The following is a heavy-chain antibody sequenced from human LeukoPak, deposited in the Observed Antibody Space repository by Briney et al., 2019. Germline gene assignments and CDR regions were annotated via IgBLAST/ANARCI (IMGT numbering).Heavy chain of an antibody. D-gene: IGHD3-3*01. Sequence: GGSLRLSCAASGFTFSSYWMHWVRQAPGKGLVWVSRINSDGSSTSYADSVKGRFTISRDNAKNSLYLQMNSLRAEDTAVYYCARSALDYDFWSGYYIPGWFGPWGQGTLVTVSS. CDR3: ARSALDYDFWSGYYIPGWFGP. CDR2: INSDGSST. J-gene: IGHJ5*02. V-gene: IGHV3-74*01. CDR1: GFTFSSYW.